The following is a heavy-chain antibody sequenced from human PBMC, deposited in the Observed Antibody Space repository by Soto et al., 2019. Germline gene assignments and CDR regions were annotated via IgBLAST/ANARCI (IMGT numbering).Heavy chain of an antibody. CDR3: ARGLARTSSSWFRLDY. Sequence: SETLSLTCTVSGGSISSGGYYWSWIRQHPGKGLEWIGYIYNSGSTYYNPSLKSRVTISVDTSKNQFSLKLSSVTAADTAVYYCARGLARTSSSWFRLDYWGQGTLVTVSA. J-gene: IGHJ4*02. V-gene: IGHV4-31*03. D-gene: IGHD6-13*01. CDR1: GGSISSGGYY. CDR2: IYNSGST.